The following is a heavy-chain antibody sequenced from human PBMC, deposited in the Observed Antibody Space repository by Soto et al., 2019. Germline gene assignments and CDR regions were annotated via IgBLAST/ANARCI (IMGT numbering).Heavy chain of an antibody. CDR1: GYTFTDHY. CDR2: IHPNSGDT. J-gene: IGHJ5*02. D-gene: IGHD1-1*01. V-gene: IGHV1-2*02. CDR3: ARDLSRHSWKWVDP. Sequence: QVQLVQSGAEGKDPGASVKVSCRTSGYTFTDHYINWVRQAPGQGPEYMGWIHPNSGDTKYTQRLQGRVTMTRDTSISTAYLELRRLTSDDTAVYYCARDLSRHSWKWVDPWGQGNLVTVSS.